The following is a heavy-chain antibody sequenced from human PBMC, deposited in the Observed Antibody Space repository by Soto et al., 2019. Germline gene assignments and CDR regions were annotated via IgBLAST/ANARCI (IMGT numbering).Heavy chain of an antibody. D-gene: IGHD5-18*01. J-gene: IGHJ4*02. Sequence: PGGSLRLSCAASGFTFSSYWMSWVRQSPGKGLEWVANIKQYGSEKYYVDSVKGRFTISRDNAKNSLYLQMNSLRAEDTAVYYCARDRIWHGVWLHDYWGQRTLVTVSS. CDR3: ARDRIWHGVWLHDY. CDR1: GFTFSSYW. CDR2: IKQYGSEK. V-gene: IGHV3-7*01.